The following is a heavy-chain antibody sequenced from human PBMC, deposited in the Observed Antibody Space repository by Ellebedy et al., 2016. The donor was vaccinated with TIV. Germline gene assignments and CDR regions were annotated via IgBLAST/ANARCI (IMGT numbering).Heavy chain of an antibody. D-gene: IGHD2-2*01. CDR2: ISGSGGTT. J-gene: IGHJ4*02. CDR3: AKVVNAFNTSPFDF. V-gene: IGHV3-23*01. Sequence: GGSLRLXCAASGFTFSSYAMSWVRQAPGQGLEWVSGISGSGGTTYYADSVKGRFTISRDNSQDTLYLQMDSLRVEDTATYYCAKVVNAFNTSPFDFWGPGILVTVSS. CDR1: GFTFSSYA.